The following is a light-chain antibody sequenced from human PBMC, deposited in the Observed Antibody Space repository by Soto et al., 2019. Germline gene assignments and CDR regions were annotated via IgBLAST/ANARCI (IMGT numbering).Light chain of an antibody. Sequence: IVFTQSPGTLCLSPGERATLSCRAIQTVSSNFLAWYQEKPGQGPRLLIYGASTRATGIPDRFSGSGSGTDFTLTISRLDPEDVAVYYCRQYGRSLEFAVGGGTKVDIK. V-gene: IGKV3-20*01. CDR3: RQYGRSLEFA. J-gene: IGKJ4*01. CDR1: QTVSSNF. CDR2: GAS.